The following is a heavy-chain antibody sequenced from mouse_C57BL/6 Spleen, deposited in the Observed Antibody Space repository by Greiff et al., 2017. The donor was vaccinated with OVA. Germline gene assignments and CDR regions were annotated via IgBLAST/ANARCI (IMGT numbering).Heavy chain of an antibody. Sequence: QVQLQQPGAELVRPGTSVKLSCKASGYTFTSYWMHWVKQRPGQGLEWIGVIDPSDSYTNYNQKFKVKATLTVDTSSSTAYMQLSSLTSEDSAVYYCARRGSCDAYALEYWGQGTSVTAS. CDR1: GYTFTSYW. J-gene: IGHJ4*01. CDR2: IDPSDSYT. V-gene: IGHV1-59*01. D-gene: IGHD6-1*01. CDR3: ARRGSCDAYALEY.